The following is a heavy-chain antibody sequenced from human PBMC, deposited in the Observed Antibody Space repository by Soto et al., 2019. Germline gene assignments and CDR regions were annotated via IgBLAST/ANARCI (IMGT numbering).Heavy chain of an antibody. CDR1: GFTFSSYA. CDR2: RSYDGSNK. V-gene: IGHV3-30-3*01. D-gene: IGHD3-16*01. J-gene: IGHJ5*02. Sequence: QVQLVESGGGVVQPERSLRLSCAASGFTFSSYAMHWVRRAPGKGLEGVAVRSYDGSNKYYADSVKGRCTSSRDNSKSALCRQINSLRAEGAAVYYGAGDRIRGVPTFGWFDPWGQGSLVTVSS. CDR3: AGDRIRGVPTFGWFDP.